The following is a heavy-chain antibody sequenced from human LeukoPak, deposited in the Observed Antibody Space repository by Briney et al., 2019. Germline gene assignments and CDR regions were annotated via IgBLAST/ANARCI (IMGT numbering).Heavy chain of an antibody. CDR2: ISAYNGNT. CDR3: ARDQGIKGDFFSPPEPLDY. D-gene: IGHD1-14*01. Sequence: ASVKVSCKASGYTFTSYGISWVRQAPGQGLEWMGWISAYNGNTNYAQKLQGRVTMTTDTSTSTAYMELRSLRSDDTAVYYCARDQGIKGDFFSPPEPLDYWGQGTPVSVSS. CDR1: GYTFTSYG. J-gene: IGHJ4*02. V-gene: IGHV1-18*01.